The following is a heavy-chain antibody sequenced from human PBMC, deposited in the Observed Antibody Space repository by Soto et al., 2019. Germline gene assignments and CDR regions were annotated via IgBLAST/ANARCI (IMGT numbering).Heavy chain of an antibody. V-gene: IGHV1-69*13. CDR1: GGTFSSYA. D-gene: IGHD3-3*01. CDR3: ARPTFSYDFWSGYPDYYYGMDV. J-gene: IGHJ6*02. CDR2: IIPIFGTA. Sequence: SVKVSCKASGGTFSSYAISWVRQAPGQGLEWMGGIIPIFGTANYAQKFQGRVTITADESTSTAYMELSSLRSEDTAVYYCARPTFSYDFWSGYPDYYYGMDVWGQGTTVTVSS.